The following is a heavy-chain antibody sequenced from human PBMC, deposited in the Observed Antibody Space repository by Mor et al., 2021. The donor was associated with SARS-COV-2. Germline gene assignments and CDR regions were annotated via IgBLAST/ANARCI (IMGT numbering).Heavy chain of an antibody. Sequence: WVSSISSSSIYIYYTDSVKGRFTISRDNAKNSLYLQMNSLRAEDTAVYYCARADFIAVAGGWGHGILVTVSS. V-gene: IGHV3-21*01. CDR2: ISSSSIYI. J-gene: IGHJ4*01. D-gene: IGHD6-19*01. CDR3: ARADFIAVAGG.